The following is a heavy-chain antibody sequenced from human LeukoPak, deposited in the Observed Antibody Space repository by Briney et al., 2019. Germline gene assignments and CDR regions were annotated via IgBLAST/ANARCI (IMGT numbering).Heavy chain of an antibody. D-gene: IGHD2-15*01. V-gene: IGHV3-7*01. CDR1: GFTFSSYR. CDR2: IKQDGSEK. J-gene: IGHJ3*02. Sequence: GGSLRLSCAASGFTFSSYRMSWVRQAPGKGLEWVANIKQDGSEKYYVDSVKGRFTISRDNAKNSLYLQMNSLRAEDTAVYYCARVSFRWAFDIWGQGTMVTVSS. CDR3: ARVSFRWAFDI.